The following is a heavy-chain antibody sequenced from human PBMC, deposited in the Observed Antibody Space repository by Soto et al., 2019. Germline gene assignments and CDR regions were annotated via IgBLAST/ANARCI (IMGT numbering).Heavy chain of an antibody. CDR2: INHSGST. CDR1: GGSFSGYY. V-gene: IGHV4-34*01. Sequence: QVQLQQWGAGLSKPSETLSLTCAVYGGSFSGYYWSWIRQPPGKGLEWIGEINHSGSTNYNPSLKSRVTISVDTSKNQFSLKLSSVTAADTAVYYCASHLSGGYSSSWYRARFDYWGQGTLVTVSS. CDR3: ASHLSGGYSSSWYRARFDY. D-gene: IGHD6-13*01. J-gene: IGHJ4*02.